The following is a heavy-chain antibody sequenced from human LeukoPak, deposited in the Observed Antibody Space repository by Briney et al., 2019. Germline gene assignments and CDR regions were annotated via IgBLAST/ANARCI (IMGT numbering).Heavy chain of an antibody. J-gene: IGHJ4*02. Sequence: PSETLSLTCAVYGGSFSGYYWSWNRQPPGKGLEWIGEINHSGSTYYNPSLKSRVTISVDTSKNQFSLKLSSVTAADTAVYYCAREDGYYSPTGLGYWGQGTLVTVSS. V-gene: IGHV4-34*01. CDR1: GGSFSGYY. CDR3: AREDGYYSPTGLGY. CDR2: INHSGST. D-gene: IGHD3-3*01.